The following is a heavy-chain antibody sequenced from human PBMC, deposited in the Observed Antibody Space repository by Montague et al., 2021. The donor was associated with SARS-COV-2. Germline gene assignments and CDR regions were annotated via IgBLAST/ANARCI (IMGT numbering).Heavy chain of an antibody. CDR3: ARGRRYCSGGCCYAGWFDP. J-gene: IGHJ5*02. Sequence: SETLSLTCTVSGYSISSGYYWGWIRQPPGKGLEWIGSIYHSGGTYYNPSLKSRVTISVDTSKNQFSLKLSSVTAADTAVYYCARGRRYCSGGCCYAGWFDPWGQGTLVTVSS. CDR2: IYHSGGT. V-gene: IGHV4-38-2*02. D-gene: IGHD2-15*01. CDR1: GYSISSGYY.